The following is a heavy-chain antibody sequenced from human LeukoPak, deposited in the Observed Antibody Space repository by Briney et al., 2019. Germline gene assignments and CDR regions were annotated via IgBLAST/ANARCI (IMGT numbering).Heavy chain of an antibody. CDR2: INSDGSTT. D-gene: IGHD6-13*01. J-gene: IGHJ5*01. V-gene: IGHV3-74*01. CDR1: GFTFSNYW. Sequence: GGSLRLSCAASGFTFSNYWMHWVRQAPGKGLVWVSRINSDGSTTTYSDSVKGRFTISRDNAKNTVYLQMNSLRAEDTAAYYCARVGYSSKWRGFDSWGQGTLVTVSS. CDR3: ARVGYSSKWRGFDS.